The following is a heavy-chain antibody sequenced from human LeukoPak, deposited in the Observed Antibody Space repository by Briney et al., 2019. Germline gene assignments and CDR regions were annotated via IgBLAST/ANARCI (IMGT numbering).Heavy chain of an antibody. CDR2: ISYDGSNK. CDR1: GFTFSSYG. D-gene: IGHD3-22*01. V-gene: IGHV3-30*03. Sequence: GRSLRLSCAASGFTFSSYGMHWVRQAPGKGLEWVAVISYDGSNKYYADSVKGRFTISRDNSKNTLYLQMNSLRAEDTAVYYCARDLDYYDSSGYLHWGQGTLVTVSS. CDR3: ARDLDYYDSSGYLH. J-gene: IGHJ4*02.